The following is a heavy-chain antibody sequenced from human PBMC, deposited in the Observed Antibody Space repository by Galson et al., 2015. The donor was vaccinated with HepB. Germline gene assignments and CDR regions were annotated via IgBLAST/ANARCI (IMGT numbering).Heavy chain of an antibody. Sequence: SLRLSCAASGFTVSSNYMSWVRQAPGKGLEWVSVIYSGGSTYYADSVKGRFTISRHNSKNTLYLQMNSLRAEDTAVYYCARGPFIAASGFDYWGQGTLVTVSS. CDR2: IYSGGST. V-gene: IGHV3-53*04. CDR3: ARGPFIAASGFDY. J-gene: IGHJ4*02. CDR1: GFTVSSNY. D-gene: IGHD6-13*01.